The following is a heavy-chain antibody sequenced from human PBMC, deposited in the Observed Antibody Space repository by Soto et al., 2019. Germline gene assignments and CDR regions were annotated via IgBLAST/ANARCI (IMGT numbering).Heavy chain of an antibody. D-gene: IGHD2-2*01. CDR3: ARDRGPFSGCSSTSCYALRRADPLPEYYFDY. CDR1: GCTFSSYA. CDR2: IIPIFGTA. Sequence: ASVKVSCKASGCTFSSYAISWVRQAPGQGLEWMGGIIPIFGTANYAQKFQGRVTITADKSTSTAYMELSSLRSEDTAVYYCARDRGPFSGCSSTSCYALRRADPLPEYYFDYWGQGTLVTVSS. V-gene: IGHV1-69*06. J-gene: IGHJ4*02.